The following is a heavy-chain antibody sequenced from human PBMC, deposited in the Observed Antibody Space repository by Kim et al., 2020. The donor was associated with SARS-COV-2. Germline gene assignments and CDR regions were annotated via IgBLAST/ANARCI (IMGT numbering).Heavy chain of an antibody. D-gene: IGHD6-13*01. J-gene: IGHJ4*02. Sequence: PSLKSRVTISVDKSKNQFSLKLSSVTAADTAVYYCARTPPGIAAAGFDYWGQGTLVTVSS. V-gene: IGHV4-4*02. CDR3: ARTPPGIAAAGFDY.